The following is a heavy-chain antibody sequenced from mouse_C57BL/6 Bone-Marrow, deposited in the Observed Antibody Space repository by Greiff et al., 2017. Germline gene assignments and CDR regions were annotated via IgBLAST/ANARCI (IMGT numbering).Heavy chain of an antibody. CDR3: ARSDGSSPRYFDV. J-gene: IGHJ1*03. D-gene: IGHD1-1*01. CDR1: GYTFTDYN. V-gene: IGHV1-18*01. CDR2: INPNNGGT. Sequence: EVKLQESGPELVKPGASVKIPCKASGYTFTDYNMDWVKQSHGKSLEWIGDINPNNGGTIYNQKFKGKATLTVDKSSSTAYMELSSLTSEDTAVYYCARSDGSSPRYFDVWGTGTTVTVSS.